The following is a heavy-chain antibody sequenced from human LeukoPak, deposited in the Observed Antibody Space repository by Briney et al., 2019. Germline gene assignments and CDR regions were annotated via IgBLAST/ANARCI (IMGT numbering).Heavy chain of an antibody. Sequence: GGSLRLSCAASGFTFSSYYFNWVRQAPGKGLEWVSSISSGSTYIYYADSVKGRFTISRDNAKNSLSLQMNSLRAEYTAVYYCARDISSWEKGVVDYWGQGTLVTVAS. CDR2: ISSGSTYI. D-gene: IGHD6-13*01. V-gene: IGHV3-21*03. J-gene: IGHJ4*02. CDR1: GFTFSSYY. CDR3: ARDISSWEKGVVDY.